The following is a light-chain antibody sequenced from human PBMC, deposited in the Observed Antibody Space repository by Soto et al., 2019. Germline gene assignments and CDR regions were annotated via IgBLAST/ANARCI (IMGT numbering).Light chain of an antibody. CDR2: GAS. CDR3: QQYGRTSWT. V-gene: IGKV3-20*01. Sequence: ELVLTHSPGTLSLSPGEGATQSCRASQSVSTNFFAWYQQKPGQAPRLLIYGASTMATGIPDRFSGSGSGTDFTLTISRLEPEDFAVYYCQQYGRTSWTFGQGTKV. CDR1: QSVSTNF. J-gene: IGKJ1*01.